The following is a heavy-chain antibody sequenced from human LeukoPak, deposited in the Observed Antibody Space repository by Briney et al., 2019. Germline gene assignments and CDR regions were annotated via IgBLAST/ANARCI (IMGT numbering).Heavy chain of an antibody. D-gene: IGHD7-27*01. CDR2: ISYDGSNK. J-gene: IGHJ4*02. Sequence: GGSLRLSCAASGFTFSSYWMTWVRQAPGKGLEWVAVISYDGSNKYYADSVKGRFTISRDNSKNTLYLQMNSLRAEDTAVYFCARGDVTGEGDYWGQGTLVTVSS. CDR1: GFTFSSYW. V-gene: IGHV3-30-3*01. CDR3: ARGDVTGEGDY.